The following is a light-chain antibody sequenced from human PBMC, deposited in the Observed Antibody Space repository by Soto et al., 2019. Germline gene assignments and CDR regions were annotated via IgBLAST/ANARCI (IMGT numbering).Light chain of an antibody. CDR3: QQYGSSLTWT. V-gene: IGKV3-20*01. J-gene: IGKJ1*01. CDR2: GAS. CDR1: HIVSSSY. Sequence: EIVLSQSPGTLSLSPGERATLSCRASHIVSSSYLAWYQQKPGQAPRLLIYGASSRATGIPDRFSGSGSGTDFTLTISRLEPEDFAVYYCQQYGSSLTWTFGQGTKVDI.